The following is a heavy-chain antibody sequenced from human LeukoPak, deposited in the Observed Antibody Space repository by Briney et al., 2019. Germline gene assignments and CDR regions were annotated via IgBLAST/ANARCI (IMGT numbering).Heavy chain of an antibody. CDR3: ARARYSYGYWAYFDY. CDR2: INQDGSEK. D-gene: IGHD5-18*01. Sequence: GGSLRLSCAASGFTFSSYWMSWVRQAPGKGLEWVANINQDGSEKSYVDSVKGRFTISRDNAKNSMYLQMNSLRAEDTAVYYCARARYSYGYWAYFDYWGQGTLVTVSS. V-gene: IGHV3-7*01. J-gene: IGHJ4*02. CDR1: GFTFSSYW.